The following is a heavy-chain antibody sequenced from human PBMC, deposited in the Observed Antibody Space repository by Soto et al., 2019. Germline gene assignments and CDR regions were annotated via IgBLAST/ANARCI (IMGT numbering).Heavy chain of an antibody. Sequence: GGSLRLSCAAFDFNFRSYAMRWVRQAPGKGLEWVAVISHDGSNKYYADSVKGRFTISRDNSKNTLYLQMNSLRAEYTAVYYCAKEHHLRYFDGLADWGQGTLVTVSS. CDR3: AKEHHLRYFDGLAD. D-gene: IGHD3-9*01. CDR1: DFNFRSYA. J-gene: IGHJ4*02. CDR2: ISHDGSNK. V-gene: IGHV3-30*04.